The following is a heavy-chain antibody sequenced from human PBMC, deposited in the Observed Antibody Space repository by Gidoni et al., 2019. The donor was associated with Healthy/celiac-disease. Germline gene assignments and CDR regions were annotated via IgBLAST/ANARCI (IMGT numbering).Heavy chain of an antibody. CDR2: ISGSGGST. CDR3: AKGLRYFDWLSISGGMDV. Sequence: EVQLLESGGGLVQPGGSLRLSCAASGFTFSSYAMSWVRQAPGKGLEWVSAISGSGGSTYYADSVKGRFTISRDNSKNTLYLQMNSLRAEDTAVYYCAKGLRYFDWLSISGGMDVWGQGTTVTVSS. D-gene: IGHD3-9*01. J-gene: IGHJ6*02. CDR1: GFTFSSYA. V-gene: IGHV3-23*01.